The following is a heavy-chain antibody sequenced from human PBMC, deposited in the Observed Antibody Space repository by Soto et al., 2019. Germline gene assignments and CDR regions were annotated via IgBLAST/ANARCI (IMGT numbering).Heavy chain of an antibody. V-gene: IGHV1-18*04. CDR2: ISAYNGNT. D-gene: IGHD3-3*01. J-gene: IGHJ4*02. CDR3: ARVRGTIFGVVIDFDY. CDR1: GYTFTSYC. Sequence: ASENVSFKSSGYTFTSYCISWGRQAPGQGLEWMGWISAYNGNTNYAQKLQGRVTMTTDTSTSTAYMELRSLRSDDTAVYYCARVRGTIFGVVIDFDYCGQGTLVTVSS.